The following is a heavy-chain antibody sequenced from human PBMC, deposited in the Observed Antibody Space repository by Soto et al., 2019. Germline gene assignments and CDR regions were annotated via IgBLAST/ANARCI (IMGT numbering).Heavy chain of an antibody. CDR1: GFTVSSNY. CDR3: AVDIEVTGMGHYYFDY. CDR2: IYADGTT. V-gene: IGHV3-66*01. D-gene: IGHD2-15*01. J-gene: IGHJ4*02. Sequence: EVQLVDSGGGLVRTGGSLRLSCAASGFTVSSNYISWVRQAPGKGLEWVSVIYADGTTYYADSVKDRFTISRDNSKNTVSLQMSSLRAEDTAVSYCAVDIEVTGMGHYYFDYWGQGALVTVSS.